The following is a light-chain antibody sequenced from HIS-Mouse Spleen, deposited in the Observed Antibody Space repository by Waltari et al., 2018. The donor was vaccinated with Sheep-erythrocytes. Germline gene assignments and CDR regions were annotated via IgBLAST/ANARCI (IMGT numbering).Light chain of an antibody. V-gene: IGKV3-11*01. CDR3: QQRSNWYT. J-gene: IGKJ2*01. CDR2: DAS. Sequence: DIVLTQSPATLSLSPGERATLSCRASQSVSSYLAWYQQKPGQAPRLLIYDASNRATSIPARFSGSGSGTDFTLTISSLEPEDFAVYYCQQRSNWYTFGQGTKLEIK. CDR1: QSVSSY.